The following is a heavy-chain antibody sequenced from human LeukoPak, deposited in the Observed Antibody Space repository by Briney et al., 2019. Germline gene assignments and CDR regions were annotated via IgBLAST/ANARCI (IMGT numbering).Heavy chain of an antibody. CDR2: IYYSGST. Sequence: KPSETLSLTCTVSGGSISSSSYYWGWIRQPPGKGLEWIGSIYYSGSTYYNPSLKSRVTISVDTSKNQFSLKLSSVTAADTAVYYCARLAERCSGGSCYVNFDYWGQGTLVTVSS. CDR3: ARLAERCSGGSCYVNFDY. V-gene: IGHV4-39*01. J-gene: IGHJ4*02. CDR1: GGSISSSSYY. D-gene: IGHD2-15*01.